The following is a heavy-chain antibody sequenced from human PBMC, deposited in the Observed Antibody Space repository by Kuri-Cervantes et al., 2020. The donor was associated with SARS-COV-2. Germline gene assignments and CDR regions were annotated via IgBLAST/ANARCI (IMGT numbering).Heavy chain of an antibody. J-gene: IGHJ6*02. CDR1: GGSISSGGYS. CDR3: ARTGWFGENYYGMDV. D-gene: IGHD3-10*01. CDR2: IYHSGST. V-gene: IGHV4-30-2*01. Sequence: LRPSCAVSGGSISSGGYSWSWIRQPPGKGLEWIGYIYHSGSTYYNPSLKSRVTISVDRSKNQFSLKLSFVTAADTAVYYCARTGWFGENYYGMDVWGQGTTVTVSS.